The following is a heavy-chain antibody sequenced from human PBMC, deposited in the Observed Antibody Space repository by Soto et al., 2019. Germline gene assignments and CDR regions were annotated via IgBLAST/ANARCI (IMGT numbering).Heavy chain of an antibody. CDR3: ATGGHNDGYNFYHGMDV. CDR2: VIPLFDTA. J-gene: IGHJ6*02. V-gene: IGHV1-69*01. CDR1: GGIFTNNA. D-gene: IGHD5-18*01. Sequence: QVQVVQSGAEVKKPGSSVKVSCKVSGGIFTNNAISWVRQAQGQGLEWLGGVIPLFDTAYYAQIFRGRLRISADGATTTAYMELRGLTSADTAVYFCATGGHNDGYNFYHGMDVWGQGTTVTVS.